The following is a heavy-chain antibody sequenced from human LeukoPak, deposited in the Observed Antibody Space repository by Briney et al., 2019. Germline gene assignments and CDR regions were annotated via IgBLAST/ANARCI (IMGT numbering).Heavy chain of an antibody. D-gene: IGHD4-17*01. J-gene: IGHJ4*02. CDR2: ISGSGGST. CDR3: VKDLYGDYGGVDY. Sequence: TGGSLRLSCAASGFTFSSYAMSWVRQAPGKGLEWVSAISGSGGSTYYADSVKGRFTISRDTSKNTLYLQMSSLRAEDTAVYYCVKDLYGDYGGVDYWGQGTLVTVSS. V-gene: IGHV3-23*01. CDR1: GFTFSSYA.